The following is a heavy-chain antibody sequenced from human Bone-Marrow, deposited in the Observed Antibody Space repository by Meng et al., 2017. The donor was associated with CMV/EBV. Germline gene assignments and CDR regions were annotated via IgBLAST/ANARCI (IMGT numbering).Heavy chain of an antibody. CDR1: GFSFDDYA. Sequence: SLKISCAASGFSFDDYAMHWVRQTPRKGLEWVSSVSWDSGDIAYAVSVKGRFTISRDNAKNSLYLQMDSLRPEDTALYYCAKGLPATTTGLFDYWGQGTRVTVSS. CDR2: VSWDSGDI. J-gene: IGHJ4*02. V-gene: IGHV3-9*01. CDR3: AKGLPATTTGLFDY. D-gene: IGHD1-26*01.